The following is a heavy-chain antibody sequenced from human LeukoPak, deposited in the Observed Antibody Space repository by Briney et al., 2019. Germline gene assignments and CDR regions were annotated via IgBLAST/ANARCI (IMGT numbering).Heavy chain of an antibody. V-gene: IGHV3-33*06. J-gene: IGHJ4*02. CDR3: AKGRSVVVITTYLDY. D-gene: IGHD3-22*01. CDR1: GFTFSSYG. CDR2: IWYDGSNK. Sequence: GGSLRLSCAASGFTFSSYGMHWVRQAPGKGLEWVAVIWYDGSNKYYADSVRGRFTISRDNSKNTLYLQMDSLRAEDTAVYYCAKGRSVVVITTYLDYWGQGTLVIVSS.